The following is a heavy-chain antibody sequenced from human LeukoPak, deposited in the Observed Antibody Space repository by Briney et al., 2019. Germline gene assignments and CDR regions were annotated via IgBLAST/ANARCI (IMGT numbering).Heavy chain of an antibody. CDR1: GYTFTSYY. CDR3: ARAVYSCSSGGY. V-gene: IGHV1-46*01. J-gene: IGHJ4*02. D-gene: IGHD6-6*01. Sequence: ASVKVSCKASGYTFTSYYMHWVRQAPGQGLEWMGIINPSGGNTSYAQKFQGRVTMTRNMSTSTVYMELSSLRSEDTAVYYCARAVYSCSSGGYWGQGTLVTVSS. CDR2: INPSGGNT.